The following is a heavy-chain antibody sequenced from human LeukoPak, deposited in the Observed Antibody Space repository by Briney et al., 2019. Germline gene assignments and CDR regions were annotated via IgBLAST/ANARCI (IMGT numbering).Heavy chain of an antibody. J-gene: IGHJ4*02. V-gene: IGHV3-23*01. CDR2: ISGRGGSK. Sequence: GGSLRLSCAASGFTFSSYAMSWVRQAPGKGLEWVSAISGRGGSKYYADYVKVRITISRDNSKNTLYLQMNSLSAEDTAVYYWAKDSDNYLPTGYFDYWGQGTLVTVSS. CDR1: GFTFSSYA. D-gene: IGHD5-24*01. CDR3: AKDSDNYLPTGYFDY.